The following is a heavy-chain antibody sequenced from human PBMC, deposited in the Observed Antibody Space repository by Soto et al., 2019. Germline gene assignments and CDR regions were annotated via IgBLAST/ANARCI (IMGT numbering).Heavy chain of an antibody. Sequence: ASVKVSCKASGYTFTGYYMHWVRQAPGQGLEWMGWINPNSGGTNYAQKFQGRVTMTRDTSISTAYMELSRLRSDDTAVYYCTRPLASPYGMDVWGQGTTVTVSS. CDR2: INPNSGGT. V-gene: IGHV1-2*02. CDR3: TRPLASPYGMDV. J-gene: IGHJ6*02. CDR1: GYTFTGYY.